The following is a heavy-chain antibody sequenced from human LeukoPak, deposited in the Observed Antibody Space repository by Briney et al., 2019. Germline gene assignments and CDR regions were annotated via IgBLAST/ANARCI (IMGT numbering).Heavy chain of an antibody. V-gene: IGHV4-4*07. Sequence: KSSETLSLTCTVSGGSISSYYWSWIRQPPGKGLEWIGRIYTSGSTNYNPSLKSRVTMSVDTSKNQFSLKLSSVTAADTAVYYCARGDSITGTTFDYWGQGTLVTVSS. J-gene: IGHJ4*02. CDR1: GGSISSYY. D-gene: IGHD1-7*01. CDR2: IYTSGST. CDR3: ARGDSITGTTFDY.